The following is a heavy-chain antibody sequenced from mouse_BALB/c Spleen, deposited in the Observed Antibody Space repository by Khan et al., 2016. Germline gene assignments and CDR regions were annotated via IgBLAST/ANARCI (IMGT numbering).Heavy chain of an antibody. CDR1: GYSITSGYY. CDR2: ISYDGSN. J-gene: IGHJ4*01. V-gene: IGHV3-6*02. CDR3: ARLRRVDAMDY. Sequence: EVQLVESGPGLVKPSQSLSLTCSVTGYSITSGYYWNWIRQFPGNNLEWMGYISYDGSNNYNPSLKNRISIARDTFKNQLFLKLNSVTTEDTATYYCARLRRVDAMDYWGQGTSVTVSS. D-gene: IGHD2-12*01.